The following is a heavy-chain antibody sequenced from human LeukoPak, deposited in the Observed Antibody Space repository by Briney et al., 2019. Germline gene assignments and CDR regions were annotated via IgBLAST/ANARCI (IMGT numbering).Heavy chain of an antibody. Sequence: SETLSLTCTASGGSMSSYYWSWIRQPPGKGLEWVWYIFYSGSTNYNPSLKSRVTVLVDTSKNQFSLTLGSVTAADTAVYYCARQPYILGAYYFDYWGQGALVTVSS. J-gene: IGHJ4*02. CDR1: GGSMSSYY. CDR3: ARQPYILGAYYFDY. V-gene: IGHV4-59*08. CDR2: IFYSGST. D-gene: IGHD1-26*01.